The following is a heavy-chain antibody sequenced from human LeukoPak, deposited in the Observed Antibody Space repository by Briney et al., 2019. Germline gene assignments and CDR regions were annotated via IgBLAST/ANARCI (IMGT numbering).Heavy chain of an antibody. Sequence: GGSLRLSCAAPGFTLSSYGMSWVRQAPAKGLEWVSTLSASGDSTYYVDSVKGRFTISRDNSKNTLYLQMDSLRAEDTAVYYCAKRECSDNNCYFVNWGQGTLVTVSS. CDR1: GFTLSSYG. CDR2: LSASGDST. V-gene: IGHV3-23*01. CDR3: AKRECSDNNCYFVN. D-gene: IGHD1-20*01. J-gene: IGHJ4*02.